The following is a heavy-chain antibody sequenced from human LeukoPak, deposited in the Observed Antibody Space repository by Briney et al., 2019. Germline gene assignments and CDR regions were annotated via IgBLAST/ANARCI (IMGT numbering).Heavy chain of an antibody. D-gene: IGHD6-19*01. CDR2: IIPIFGTA. V-gene: IGHV1-69*05. CDR1: GGTFSSYA. Sequence: SVKVSCKASGGTFSSYAISWVQQAPGQGLEWMGGIIPIFGTANYAQKFQGRVTITTDESTSTAYMELSSLRSEDTAVYYCASSGDGIAVAGTMNDYWGRGTLVTVSS. CDR3: ASSGDGIAVAGTMNDY. J-gene: IGHJ4*02.